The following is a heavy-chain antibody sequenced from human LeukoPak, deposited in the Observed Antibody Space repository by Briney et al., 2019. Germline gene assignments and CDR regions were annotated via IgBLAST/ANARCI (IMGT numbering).Heavy chain of an antibody. V-gene: IGHV1-69*04. CDR1: GGTFSSYA. CDR3: VRDRHTVAVAATLDY. J-gene: IGHJ4*02. D-gene: IGHD6-19*01. Sequence: ASVKVSCKASGGTFSSYAISWVRQAPGQGLEWMGRIIPILGIANYAQKFQGRVTITADKSTSTAYMELSSLSSEDTAVYYCVRDRHTVAVAATLDYWGQGTLVIASS. CDR2: IIPILGIA.